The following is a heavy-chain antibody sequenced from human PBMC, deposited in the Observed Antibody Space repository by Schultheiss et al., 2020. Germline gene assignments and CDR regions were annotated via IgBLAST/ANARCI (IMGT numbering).Heavy chain of an antibody. CDR1: GFTFSSYG. Sequence: WGSLRLSCAASGFTFSSYGMRWVRQAPGKGLEWVAVISGSGGNESYADSVKGRFTISRDNSKNKLYLQMSSLRVEDTALYYCASDGYNYNKFDFWGQGALVTVSS. V-gene: IGHV3-23*01. J-gene: IGHJ4*02. D-gene: IGHD1/OR15-1a*01. CDR2: ISGSGGNE. CDR3: ASDGYNYNKFDF.